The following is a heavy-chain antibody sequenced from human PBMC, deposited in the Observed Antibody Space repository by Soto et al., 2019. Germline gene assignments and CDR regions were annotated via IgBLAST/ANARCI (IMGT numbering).Heavy chain of an antibody. Sequence: SETLSLTCTVSGGSISSYYWSWIRQPPGKGLEWIGYIYYSGSTNYNPSLKSRVTISVDTSKNQFSLKLSSVTAADTAVFYCARFRSTGYGLNWFDPWGQGTLVTAPQ. CDR3: ARFRSTGYGLNWFDP. CDR2: IYYSGST. J-gene: IGHJ5*02. D-gene: IGHD3-9*01. V-gene: IGHV4-59*01. CDR1: GGSISSYY.